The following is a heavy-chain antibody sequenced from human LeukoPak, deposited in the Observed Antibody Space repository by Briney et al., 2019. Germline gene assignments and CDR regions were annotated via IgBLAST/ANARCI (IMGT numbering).Heavy chain of an antibody. CDR2: VTWDGSTT. Sequence: GGSLRLSCAAFEFNFEDYTMHWVRQPPGKGLEWVSLVTWDGSTTYYAGSVKGRFTIFRDNSKNTLYLQMNSLRAEDTAVYYCAKRLVGITGTTRGDYWGQGTLVTVSS. J-gene: IGHJ4*02. D-gene: IGHD1-7*01. CDR3: AKRLVGITGTTRGDY. CDR1: EFNFEDYT. V-gene: IGHV3-43*01.